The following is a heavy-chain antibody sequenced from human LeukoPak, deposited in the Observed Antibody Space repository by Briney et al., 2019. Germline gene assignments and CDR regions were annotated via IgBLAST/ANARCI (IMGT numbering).Heavy chain of an antibody. Sequence: GGSLRLSCAASGFTFSSYAMSWVRQAPRKGLEWVSAITGSGDSTYYADSVKGRFTISRDNSKNTLYLQMHSLRAEDTAVYYCAKEGCTSTDCYRSSADYWGQGTLLTVSS. CDR1: GFTFSSYA. D-gene: IGHD2-2*01. CDR3: AKEGCTSTDCYRSSADY. CDR2: ITGSGDST. V-gene: IGHV3-23*01. J-gene: IGHJ4*02.